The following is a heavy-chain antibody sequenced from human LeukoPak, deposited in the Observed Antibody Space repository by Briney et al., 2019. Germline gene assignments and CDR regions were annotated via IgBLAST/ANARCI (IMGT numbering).Heavy chain of an antibody. V-gene: IGHV3-30*04. Sequence: PGGSLRLSCAASGFTFSSYAMHWVRQAPGKGLEWVAVISYDGRNKYYADSVKGRFTISRDNSKNTLYLQMNSLRAEDTAVYYCARDTSGYDYQYWGQGTLVTVSS. J-gene: IGHJ4*02. CDR2: ISYDGRNK. D-gene: IGHD5-12*01. CDR3: ARDTSGYDYQY. CDR1: GFTFSSYA.